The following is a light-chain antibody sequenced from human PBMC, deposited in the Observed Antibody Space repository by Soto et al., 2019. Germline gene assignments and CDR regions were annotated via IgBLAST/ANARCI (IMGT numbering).Light chain of an antibody. CDR2: DVS. Sequence: QSVLTQPASVSGSPGPSITISCTGTSSDVGGYNYVSWDQQHPGKAPKLMIYDVSNRPSGVSNRFSGSKSGNTASLTISGLQAEDEADYYCSSYTSSSTLVFGGGTKLTVL. CDR3: SSYTSSSTLV. J-gene: IGLJ2*01. V-gene: IGLV2-14*01. CDR1: SSDVGGYNY.